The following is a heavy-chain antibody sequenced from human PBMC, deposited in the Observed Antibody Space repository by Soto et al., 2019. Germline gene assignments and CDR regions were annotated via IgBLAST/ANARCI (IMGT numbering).Heavy chain of an antibody. CDR1: GFTFSSYG. CDR2: IWYDGSNK. CDR3: ARDRNRYGDYLTIYFDY. J-gene: IGHJ4*02. Sequence: QVQLVESGGGVVQPGRSLRLSCAASGFTFSSYGMHWVRQAPGKGLEWVAVIWYDGSNKYYADSVKGRFTISRDNSKNTLYLQMNSLRAEDTAVYYCARDRNRYGDYLTIYFDYWGQGTLVTVSS. V-gene: IGHV3-33*01. D-gene: IGHD4-17*01.